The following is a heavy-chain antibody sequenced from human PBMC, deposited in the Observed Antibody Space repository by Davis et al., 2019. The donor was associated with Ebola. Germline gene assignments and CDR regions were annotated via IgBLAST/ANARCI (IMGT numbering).Heavy chain of an antibody. V-gene: IGHV4-59*01. D-gene: IGHD3-3*02. CDR2: IYYSGIT. Sequence: SETLSLTCTVSGGSISSYYWSWIRQPPGKGLEWIGYIYYSGITHYNPSLKSRVTISVDTSKNQFSLKLRSVTAADTAVYFCASSGISHFFYYGLDVWGQGTTVTVS. CDR3: ASSGISHFFYYGLDV. CDR1: GGSISSYY. J-gene: IGHJ6*02.